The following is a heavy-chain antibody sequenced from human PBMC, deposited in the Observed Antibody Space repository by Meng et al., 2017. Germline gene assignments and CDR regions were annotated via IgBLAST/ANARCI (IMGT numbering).Heavy chain of an antibody. Sequence: EVQLVESGGGVVPPGGSLRLSCAASGFTFSRYAMSWVRQAPGKGLEWVSAISGSGGSTYYADSVKDRFTISRDNSKNTLYLQMNSLRAEDTAVYYCARDRSMGGASDDYWGQGTLVTVSS. CDR2: ISGSGGST. D-gene: IGHD3-16*01. CDR3: ARDRSMGGASDDY. J-gene: IGHJ4*02. V-gene: IGHV3-23*04. CDR1: GFTFSRYA.